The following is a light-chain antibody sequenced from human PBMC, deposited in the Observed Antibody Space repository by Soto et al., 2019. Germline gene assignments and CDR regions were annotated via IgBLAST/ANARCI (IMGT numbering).Light chain of an antibody. CDR1: KLGDKY. CDR3: QAWDSSPVGVV. V-gene: IGLV3-1*01. J-gene: IGLJ2*01. Sequence: SYELTQPPSVSVSPGQTASITCSGDKLGDKYACWYQQKPGQSPVLVIYQDSKRPSGIPERFSGSNSGNTATLTISGTHAMDEADYYCQAWDSSPVGVVFGGGTKLTVL. CDR2: QDS.